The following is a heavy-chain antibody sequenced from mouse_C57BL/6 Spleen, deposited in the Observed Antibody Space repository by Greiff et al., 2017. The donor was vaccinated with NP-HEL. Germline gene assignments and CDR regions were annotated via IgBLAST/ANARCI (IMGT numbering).Heavy chain of an antibody. V-gene: IGHV1-81*01. CDR1: GYTFTSYG. D-gene: IGHD2-4*01. CDR2: IYPRSGNT. Sequence: VQLQQSGAELARPGASVKLSCKASGYTFTSYGISWVKQRTGQGLEWIGEIYPRSGNTYYNEKFKGKATLTADKSSSTAYMELRSLTSEDSAVYFCAREVITTRYFDVWGTGTTVTVSS. CDR3: AREVITTRYFDV. J-gene: IGHJ1*03.